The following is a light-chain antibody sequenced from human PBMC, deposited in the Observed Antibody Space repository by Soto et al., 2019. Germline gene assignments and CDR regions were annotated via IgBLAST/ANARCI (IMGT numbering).Light chain of an antibody. J-gene: IGKJ5*01. V-gene: IGKV1-5*01. CDR3: QQYYSYSAS. Sequence: IPVAPAPSTPPETVGDRVSITCRASQNIASRLAWYQQTPGKAPKVLIYGASTLESGVPSRFSGSGSGTEFTLTIRSLQPGDFATYYCQQYYSYSASFGQGTRRRL. CDR2: GAS. CDR1: QNIASR.